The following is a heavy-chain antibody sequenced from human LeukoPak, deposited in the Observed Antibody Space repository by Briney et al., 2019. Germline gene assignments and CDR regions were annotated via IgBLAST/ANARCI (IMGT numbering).Heavy chain of an antibody. D-gene: IGHD1-20*01. J-gene: IGHJ4*02. CDR1: GFTFSTYW. CDR2: ISGDGTTT. Sequence: GGSLRLSCAASGFTFSTYWMLWVRQVPGKGLVWVSRISGDGTTTSYADSVKGRFTISRDNAKSTLYLQMNSLGAEDAAVYYCARVLYNWNDCLDYWGQGTLVTVSS. CDR3: ARVLYNWNDCLDY. V-gene: IGHV3-74*01.